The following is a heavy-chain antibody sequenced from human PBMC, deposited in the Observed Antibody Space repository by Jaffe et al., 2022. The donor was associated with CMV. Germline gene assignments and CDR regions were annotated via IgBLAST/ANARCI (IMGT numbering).Heavy chain of an antibody. CDR3: ARVRAVHMDV. D-gene: IGHD6-19*01. Sequence: EVQLVESGGRLEQPGGSLRLSCAASGFSFSSYEMNWVRQAPGKGLEWLSYIRHDGGNIYYVDSVKGRFSISRDNAKNSLYLQMNSLRAEDTAVYYCARVRAVHMDVWGKGTTVTVSS. V-gene: IGHV3-48*03. CDR1: GFSFSSYE. CDR2: IRHDGGNI. J-gene: IGHJ6*03.